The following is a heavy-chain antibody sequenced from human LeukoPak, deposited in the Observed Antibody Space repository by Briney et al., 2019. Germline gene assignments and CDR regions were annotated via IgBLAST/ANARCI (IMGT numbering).Heavy chain of an antibody. CDR2: ISAYNGNT. J-gene: IGHJ6*02. CDR1: GYTFTSYG. Sequence: GASVKVSCKASGYTFTSYGISWVRQAPGQGLEWMGWISAYNGNTNYAQKLQGRVTMTTDTSTSTAYMELRGLRSDDTAVYYCARELGGWYYYYGMDVWGQGTTVTVSS. CDR3: ARELGGWYYYYGMDV. D-gene: IGHD1-26*01. V-gene: IGHV1-18*01.